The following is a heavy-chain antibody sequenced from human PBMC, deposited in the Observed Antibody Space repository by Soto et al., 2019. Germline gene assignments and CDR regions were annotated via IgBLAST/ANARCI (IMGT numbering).Heavy chain of an antibody. CDR2: IYYSGST. D-gene: IGHD4-17*01. CDR3: ARITSVGLYGDYGYFDY. J-gene: IGHJ4*02. Sequence: QVQLQESGPGLVKPSQTLSLTCTVSGGSISSGGYYWSWIRQHPGKGLEWIGYIYYSGSTYYNPSLKSQATISVDTSKNQFSLKLSSVTAEDTAVYYCARITSVGLYGDYGYFDYWGQGTLVTVSS. V-gene: IGHV4-31*01. CDR1: GGSISSGGYY.